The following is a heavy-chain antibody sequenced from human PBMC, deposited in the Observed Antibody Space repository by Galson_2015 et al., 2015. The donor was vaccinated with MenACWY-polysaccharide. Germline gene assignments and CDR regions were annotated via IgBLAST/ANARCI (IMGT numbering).Heavy chain of an antibody. Sequence: SETLSLTCSVSGGSISSRGYYWGWIRQPPGKGLEWIGSMYYSGSTYFNPSLKSRVTMSVDTSKNQFSLKLNSVTAADTAVYYCARRIPLWYQFDPWGQGTLVTVSS. CDR2: MYYSGST. D-gene: IGHD5-18*01. CDR1: GGSISSRGYY. CDR3: ARRIPLWYQFDP. J-gene: IGHJ5*02. V-gene: IGHV4-39*07.